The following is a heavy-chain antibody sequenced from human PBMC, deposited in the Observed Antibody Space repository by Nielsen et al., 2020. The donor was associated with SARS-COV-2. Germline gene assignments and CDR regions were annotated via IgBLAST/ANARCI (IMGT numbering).Heavy chain of an antibody. CDR2: ISYDGSNK. V-gene: IGHV3-30*03. CDR3: ARPPLGANSRMDV. Sequence: GESLKISCVASGFIFNNYGMHWVRQTPGKGLEWVALISYDGSNKNYADSVKGRFTISRDNSDDTLYLYMNSLRAEDTAVYYCARPPLGANSRMDVWGQGTTVTVSS. CDR1: GFIFNNYG. D-gene: IGHD4-23*01. J-gene: IGHJ6*02.